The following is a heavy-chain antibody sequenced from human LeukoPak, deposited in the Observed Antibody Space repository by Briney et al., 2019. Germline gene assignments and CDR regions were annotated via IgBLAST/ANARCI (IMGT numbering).Heavy chain of an antibody. CDR1: GFTFSNYW. V-gene: IGHV3-7*01. CDR3: ARGHYGIDV. J-gene: IGHJ6*02. Sequence: GGSLRLSCAASGFTFSNYWMTWVRQAPGKGLEWVASIKEDGGEKYYVDSVKGRFTASRDNAKNSFYLQMNSLRVEDTAVYYCARGHYGIDVWGQGTTVTVSS. CDR2: IKEDGGEK.